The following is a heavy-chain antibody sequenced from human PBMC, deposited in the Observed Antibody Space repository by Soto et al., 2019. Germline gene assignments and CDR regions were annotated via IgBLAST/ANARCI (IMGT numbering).Heavy chain of an antibody. V-gene: IGHV3-23*04. D-gene: IGHD2-15*01. CDR2: IGASGDNT. CDR3: AKLGYCSGGTCYLDYYNGLDV. CDR1: GFTFNRFA. J-gene: IGHJ6*02. Sequence: EVQLVESGGGLVQPGGSLRLSCAASGFTFNRFAMTWVRQAPGKGLEWVSTIGASGDNTFYADSVKGRFTISRDNSGDTLFLQMNRLRAEDTALYYCAKLGYCSGGTCYLDYYNGLDVWGQGTTVTVSS.